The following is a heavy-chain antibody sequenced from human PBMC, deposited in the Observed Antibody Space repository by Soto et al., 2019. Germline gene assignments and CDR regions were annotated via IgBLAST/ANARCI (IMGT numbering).Heavy chain of an antibody. J-gene: IGHJ4*02. Sequence: RIRKYERKGLEWIGRIYTRGSTDYNPSLKSRVTMSIDTSKNQLSLTLTSVTAADTAVYYCAKGGADYFDSWGQGILVTGSS. CDR3: AKGGADYFDS. V-gene: IGHV4-4*07. CDR2: IYTRGST. D-gene: IGHD3-16*01.